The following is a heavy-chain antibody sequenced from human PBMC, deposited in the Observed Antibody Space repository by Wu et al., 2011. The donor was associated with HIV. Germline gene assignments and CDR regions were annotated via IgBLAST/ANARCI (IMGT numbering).Heavy chain of an antibody. CDR2: IIPILGST. D-gene: IGHD3-9*01. Sequence: QVQLVQSEAELKKPGASVSVSCKASGYSFTSYGISWVRQVPGQGLEWMGRIIPILGSTTYARKFQGRVTLTADTSTSIAYMDLRSLTSDDTAVYYCARDDRDLVTRSAYFQHWGQGTLVTVSS. J-gene: IGHJ1*01. CDR1: GYSFTSYG. V-gene: IGHV1-69*06. CDR3: ARDDRDLVTRSAYFQH.